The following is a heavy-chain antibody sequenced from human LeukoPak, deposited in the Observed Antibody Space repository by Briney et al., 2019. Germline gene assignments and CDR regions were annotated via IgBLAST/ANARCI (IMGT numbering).Heavy chain of an antibody. D-gene: IGHD2-2*01. CDR1: RYTFTGYY. CDR2: INPNSGGT. V-gene: IGHV1-2*06. J-gene: IGHJ4*02. CDR3: AREYCTSTSCYYYYFDY. Sequence: ASVKVSCKASRYTFTGYYMHWVRQAPGQGLEWMGRINPNSGGTNYAQKFQGRVTMTRDTSISTAYMELSRLRSDDTAVYYCAREYCTSTSCYYYYFDYWGQGTLVTVSS.